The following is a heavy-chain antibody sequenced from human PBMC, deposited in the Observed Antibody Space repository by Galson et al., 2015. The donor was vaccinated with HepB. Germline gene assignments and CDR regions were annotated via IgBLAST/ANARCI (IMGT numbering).Heavy chain of an antibody. CDR2: INPSGGST. J-gene: IGHJ4*02. D-gene: IGHD3-3*01. V-gene: IGHV1-46*01. CDR3: ARDSTAEMNYDPFDY. CDR1: GYTFTSYY. Sequence: SVKVSCKASGYTFTSYYMHWVRQAPGQGLEWMGIINPSGGSTSYAQKFQGRVTMTRDTSTSTVYMELSSLRSEDTAVYYCARDSTAEMNYDPFDYWGQGTLVTVSS.